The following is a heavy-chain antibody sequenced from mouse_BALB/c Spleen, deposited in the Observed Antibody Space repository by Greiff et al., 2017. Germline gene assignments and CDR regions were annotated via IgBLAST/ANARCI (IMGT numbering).Heavy chain of an antibody. CDR1: GFSLSRYS. V-gene: IGHV2-6-4*01. D-gene: IGHD2-14*01. J-gene: IGHJ3*01. CDR2: IWGGGST. Sequence: VKLMESGPGLVAPSQSLSITCTVSGFSLSRYSVHWVRQPPGKGLEWLGMIWGGGSTDYNSALKSRLSISKDNSKSQVFLKMNSLQTDDTAMYYCARNGGYDLAWFAYWGQGSLVTVSA. CDR3: ARNGGYDLAWFAY.